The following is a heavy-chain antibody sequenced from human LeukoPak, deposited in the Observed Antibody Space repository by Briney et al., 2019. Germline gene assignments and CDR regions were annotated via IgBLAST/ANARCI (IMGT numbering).Heavy chain of an antibody. D-gene: IGHD6-13*01. V-gene: IGHV4-39*07. CDR3: ATGYSSSWGLV. Sequence: SETLSLTCTVSGGSISSSSYYWGWIRQPPGKGLEWIGSIYYSGSTYYNPSLKSRVTISVDTSKNQFSLKLSSVTAADTAVYYCATGYSSSWGLVWGQGTLVTVSS. CDR2: IYYSGST. CDR1: GGSISSSSYY. J-gene: IGHJ4*02.